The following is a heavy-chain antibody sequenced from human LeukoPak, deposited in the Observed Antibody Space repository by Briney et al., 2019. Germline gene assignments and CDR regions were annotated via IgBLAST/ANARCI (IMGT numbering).Heavy chain of an antibody. Sequence: ALSLTCTVSVGSIRSGDYYWSWLRQPPGKGLEWLGYIYYSGSTYYNPSLKSRVTISVDTSKNQFSLKLSSVTAADTAVYYCASEKQLERPRSSFFDYWGQGTLVTVSS. CDR3: ASEKQLERPRSSFFDY. D-gene: IGHD1-1*01. CDR1: VGSIRSGDYY. J-gene: IGHJ4*02. CDR2: IYYSGST. V-gene: IGHV4-30-4*08.